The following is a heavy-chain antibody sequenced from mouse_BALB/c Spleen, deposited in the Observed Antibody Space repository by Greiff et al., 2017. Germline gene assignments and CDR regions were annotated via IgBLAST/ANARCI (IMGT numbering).Heavy chain of an antibody. CDR2: IYAGTGGT. Sequence: QVQLQQSGAELVKPGASVKLSCKTSGFTFSSSYISWLKQKPGQSLEWIAWIYAGTGGTSYNQKFTGKAQLTVDTSSSTAYMQFSSLTTEDSAIYYCARQYYYYGSSYDWYFDVWGAGTTVTVSS. CDR3: ARQYYYYGSSYDWYFDV. D-gene: IGHD1-1*01. CDR1: GFTFSSSY. J-gene: IGHJ1*01. V-gene: IGHV1-55*01.